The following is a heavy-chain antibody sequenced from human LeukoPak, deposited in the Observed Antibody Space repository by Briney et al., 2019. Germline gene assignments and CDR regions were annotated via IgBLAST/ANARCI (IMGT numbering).Heavy chain of an antibody. V-gene: IGHV1-69*04. Sequence: SVKVSCKASGGTFSSYTISWVRQAPGQGLEWMGRIIPILGIANYAQKFQGRVTITADKSTSTAYMELSSLRFEDTAVYYCARDPHPQSGYDDDYWGQGTLVTVSS. CDR3: ARDPHPQSGYDDDY. J-gene: IGHJ4*02. CDR1: GGTFSSYT. CDR2: IIPILGIA. D-gene: IGHD5-12*01.